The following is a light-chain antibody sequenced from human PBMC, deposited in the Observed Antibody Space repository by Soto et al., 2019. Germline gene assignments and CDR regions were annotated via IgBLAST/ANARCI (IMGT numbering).Light chain of an antibody. CDR3: STFAVSPVI. J-gene: IGLJ2*01. CDR1: GIDDYDYNF. CDR2: EVN. Sequence: QSALTQPPSASGSAGHSVTILCTGTGIDDYDYNFVSWYQHHPGKVPKLIIFEVNKRPSGVPDRFSGSKSGTTASLTVSGLQADDEADYYCSTFAVSPVIFGGGTKLTVL. V-gene: IGLV2-8*01.